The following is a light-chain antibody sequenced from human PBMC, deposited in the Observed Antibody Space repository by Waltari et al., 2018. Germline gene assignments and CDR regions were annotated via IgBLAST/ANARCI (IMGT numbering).Light chain of an antibody. Sequence: DIVMTQYPDSLAVSLGERASINCTSSQSVLYSSNNKNVLAWYQQKPRQPPRLLIYWASTRESGVPDRFSGSGSGTNFTLTINSLQAEDVAVYYCQQYYTILRTFGQGTKVEIK. CDR2: WAS. V-gene: IGKV4-1*01. CDR3: QQYYTILRT. CDR1: QSVLYSSNNKNV. J-gene: IGKJ1*01.